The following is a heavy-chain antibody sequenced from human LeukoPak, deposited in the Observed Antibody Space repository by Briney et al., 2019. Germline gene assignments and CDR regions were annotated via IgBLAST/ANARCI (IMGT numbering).Heavy chain of an antibody. CDR3: ARDRHYDILTGYERRWFDP. J-gene: IGHJ5*02. V-gene: IGHV1-69*13. CDR2: IIPIFGTA. Sequence: SVKVSFKASGGTFSSYAISWVRQAPGQGLEWMGGIIPIFGTANYAQKFQGRVTITADESTSTAYMELSSLRSEDTAVYYRARDRHYDILTGYERRWFDPWGQGTLVTVSS. CDR1: GGTFSSYA. D-gene: IGHD3-9*01.